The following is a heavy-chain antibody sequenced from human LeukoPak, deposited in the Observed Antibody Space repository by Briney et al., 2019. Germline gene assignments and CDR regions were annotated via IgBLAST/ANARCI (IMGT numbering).Heavy chain of an antibody. V-gene: IGHV1-2*02. CDR1: GYTFTGYY. J-gene: IGHJ4*02. CDR2: INPNSGGT. D-gene: IGHD2-15*01. CDR3: ARGEGLGYCSGGSCYPPNY. Sequence: ASVKVSCKASGYTFTGYYMLWVGQAPGQGVEWMGWINPNSGGTNYAQKFQGRVTMTRDASISTAYMELSRLRSDNTAVYYYARGEGLGYCSGGSCYPPNYWGQGTLVTVSS.